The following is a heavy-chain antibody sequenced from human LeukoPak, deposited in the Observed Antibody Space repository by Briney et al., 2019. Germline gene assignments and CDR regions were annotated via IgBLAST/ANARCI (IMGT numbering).Heavy chain of an antibody. J-gene: IGHJ4*02. CDR2: ISSSSSSYI. CDR1: GFTFSSYS. CDR3: ASLSGGVVPAATTNY. V-gene: IGHV3-21*01. Sequence: PGGSLRLSCAASGFTFSSYSMNWVRQAPGKGLEWVSSISSSSSSYIYYADSVKGRFTISRDNAKNSLYLQMNSLRAEDTAVYYCASLSGGVVPAATTNYWGQGTLVTVSS. D-gene: IGHD2-2*01.